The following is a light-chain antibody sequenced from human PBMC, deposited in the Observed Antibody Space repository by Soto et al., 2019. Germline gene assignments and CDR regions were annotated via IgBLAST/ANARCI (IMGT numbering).Light chain of an antibody. CDR1: SSDVGGYKY. CDR3: SSYSRITDYV. CDR2: EVS. V-gene: IGLV2-14*01. Sequence: QSVLTQPASVSGSPGQSITISCTGTSSDVGGYKYVSWHQLHPGKAPKLIIYEVSNRPSGVSNRFSGSKSGNTASLTISGLQAEEEADYYCSSYSRITDYVFGPGAK. J-gene: IGLJ1*01.